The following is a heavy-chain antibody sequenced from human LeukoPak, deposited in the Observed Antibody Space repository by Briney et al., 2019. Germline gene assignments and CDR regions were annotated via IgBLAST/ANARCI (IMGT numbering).Heavy chain of an antibody. Sequence: SETLSLTCTVSGGSISSYYWSWIRQPPGKGLEWIGYIYYSGSTNYNPSLKSRVTISIDTSKNQFSLQLSSVTAADTAVYYCARDRARRGYIYGSYFYIDVWGKGTTVTVSS. V-gene: IGHV4-59*12. J-gene: IGHJ6*03. CDR1: GGSISSYY. CDR2: IYYSGST. D-gene: IGHD5-18*01. CDR3: ARDRARRGYIYGSYFYIDV.